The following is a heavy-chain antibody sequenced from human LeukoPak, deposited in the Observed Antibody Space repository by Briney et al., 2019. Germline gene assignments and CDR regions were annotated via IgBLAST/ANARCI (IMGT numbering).Heavy chain of an antibody. CDR3: AKKVDYYDSSGYYHLDY. CDR2: IRYDGSNK. Sequence: GGSLRLSCAVSGFTFSSYGMHWVRQAPGKGLEWVAFIRYDGSNKYYADSVKGRFTISRDNSKNTLYLQMNSLRAEDTAVYYCAKKVDYYDSSGYYHLDYWGQGTLVSVSS. CDR1: GFTFSSYG. D-gene: IGHD3-22*01. J-gene: IGHJ4*02. V-gene: IGHV3-30*02.